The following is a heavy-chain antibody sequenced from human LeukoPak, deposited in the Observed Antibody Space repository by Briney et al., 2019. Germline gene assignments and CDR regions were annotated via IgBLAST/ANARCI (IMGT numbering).Heavy chain of an antibody. Sequence: PGGSLRLSCAASGFTFSSYSMNWVRQAPGKGLEWVSSISSSSSYIYYADSVKGRFTISRDNAKNSLYLQMNSLRAEDTAVYYCARARTVLLWFGEGDGPGTEAFDIWGQGTMVTVSS. D-gene: IGHD3-10*01. CDR3: ARARTVLLWFGEGDGPGTEAFDI. CDR1: GFTFSSYS. CDR2: ISSSSSYI. J-gene: IGHJ3*02. V-gene: IGHV3-21*01.